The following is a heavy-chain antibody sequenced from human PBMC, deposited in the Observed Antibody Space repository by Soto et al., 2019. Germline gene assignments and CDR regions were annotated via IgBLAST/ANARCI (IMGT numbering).Heavy chain of an antibody. CDR2: IDGSGASI. Sequence: PGGSLRLSCAASGFTFSSYTMNWVRQAPGKGLQWVSSIDGSGASIYYADSLKGRFIISRDNARDSLYLQMDSLRPDDTAVYYRARAPVAGTTGPVWGQRTLVTVSS. J-gene: IGHJ4*02. V-gene: IGHV3-21*01. CDR3: ARAPVAGTTGPV. CDR1: GFTFSSYT. D-gene: IGHD6-19*01.